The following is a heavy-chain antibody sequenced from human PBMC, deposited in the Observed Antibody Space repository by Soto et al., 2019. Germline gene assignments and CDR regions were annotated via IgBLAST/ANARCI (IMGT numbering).Heavy chain of an antibody. CDR1: GYTFTSYG. V-gene: IGHV1-18*01. D-gene: IGHD3-10*01. CDR3: ARDLRITMVRGVNYFDY. CDR2: ISAYNGNT. J-gene: IGHJ4*02. Sequence: ASVKVSCKASGYTFTSYGISWVRQAPGQGLEWMGWISAYNGNTNYAQKLQGRVTMTTDTSTSTAYMELRSLRSDDTAVYYCARDLRITMVRGVNYFDYWGQGTLVTVSS.